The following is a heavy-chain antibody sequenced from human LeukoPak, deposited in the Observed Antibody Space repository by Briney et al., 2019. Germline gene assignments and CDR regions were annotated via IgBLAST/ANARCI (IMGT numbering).Heavy chain of an antibody. D-gene: IGHD3-22*01. CDR2: IYHSGIT. J-gene: IGHJ6*03. Sequence: PSETLSLTCTVSGYSISSGYYWGWIRQPPGKGLEWVGSIYHSGITSYNPSLKSRVTISVDTSKNQFSLKLSSVTAADTAVYYCATGSSGNYYYYMDVWGKGTTVTVSS. CDR1: GYSISSGYY. CDR3: ATGSSGNYYYYMDV. V-gene: IGHV4-38-2*02.